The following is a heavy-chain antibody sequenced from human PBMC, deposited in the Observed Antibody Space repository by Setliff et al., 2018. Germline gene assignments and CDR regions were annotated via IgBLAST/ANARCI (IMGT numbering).Heavy chain of an antibody. CDR2: LYYSGNT. Sequence: PSETLSLTCNVSGGSISSYSWSWIRQAPGKGLEWIGYLYYSGNTNYNPSLKSRVTISGDTSQNYFSLKLTSVTAADTAVYYCARAAKYDSSGYYGFWFDPWGQGNLVTV. J-gene: IGHJ5*02. CDR1: GGSISSYS. V-gene: IGHV4-59*01. CDR3: ARAAKYDSSGYYGFWFDP. D-gene: IGHD3-22*01.